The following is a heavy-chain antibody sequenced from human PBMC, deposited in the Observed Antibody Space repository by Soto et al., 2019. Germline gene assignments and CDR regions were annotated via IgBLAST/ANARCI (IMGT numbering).Heavy chain of an antibody. Sequence: ASVKVSCKASGYTFTSYYMHWVRQAPGQGLEWMGIINPSGGSTSYAQKFQGRVTMTRDTSTSTVYMELNSLRAEDTAVYYCASDRYNWNYVDDWFDPWGQGTLVTVSS. J-gene: IGHJ5*02. V-gene: IGHV1-46*01. CDR1: GYTFTSYY. CDR3: ASDRYNWNYVDDWFDP. CDR2: INPSGGST. D-gene: IGHD1-7*01.